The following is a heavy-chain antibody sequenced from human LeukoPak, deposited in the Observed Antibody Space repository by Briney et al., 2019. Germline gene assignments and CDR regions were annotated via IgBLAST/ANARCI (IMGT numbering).Heavy chain of an antibody. J-gene: IGHJ4*02. D-gene: IGHD2-8*01. CDR2: IHHSGTT. V-gene: IGHV4-38-2*02. CDR3: ARGLSYYFDY. CDR1: GYSISSNYY. Sequence: SETLSLTCTVSGYSISSNYYWNWIRQSPGKGLEWLGSIHHSGTTYYSPSLKSRITISVDTSKNQLSLKLTSVTAADTAVYYCARGLSYYFDYWGQGTLVTVSS.